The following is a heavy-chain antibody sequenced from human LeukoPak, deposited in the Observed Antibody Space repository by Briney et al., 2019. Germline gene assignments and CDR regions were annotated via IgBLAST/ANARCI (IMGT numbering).Heavy chain of an antibody. D-gene: IGHD3-10*01. Sequence: SETLSLTCTVSGGSISSSIYYWAWIRQPPGKGPEWIGSINYGGTTYYHPSPKSRVTMSVDTSKNQFSLKLTSVTAADTAVYYCARPGGPVDPWGQGTLVTVSS. CDR1: GGSISSSIYY. CDR3: ARPGGPVDP. V-gene: IGHV4-39*01. J-gene: IGHJ5*02. CDR2: INYGGTT.